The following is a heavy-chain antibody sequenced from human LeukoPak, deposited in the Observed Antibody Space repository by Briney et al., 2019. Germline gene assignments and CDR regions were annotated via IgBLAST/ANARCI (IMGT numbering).Heavy chain of an antibody. CDR2: IKSKTDGGTT. Sequence: GGSLRLSCAASGFTFSNAWMSWVRQAPGKGLEWVGRIKSKTDGGTTDYAAPVKGRFAISRDDSKNTLYLQMNSLKTEDTAVYYCTTQRYCSGGSCSDYWGQGTLVTVSS. V-gene: IGHV3-15*01. CDR1: GFTFSNAW. J-gene: IGHJ4*02. CDR3: TTQRYCSGGSCSDY. D-gene: IGHD2-15*01.